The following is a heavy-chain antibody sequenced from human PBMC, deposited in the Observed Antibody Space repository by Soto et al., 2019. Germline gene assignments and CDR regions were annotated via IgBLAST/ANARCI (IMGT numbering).Heavy chain of an antibody. D-gene: IGHD1-26*01. CDR2: INPFNGNA. Sequence: GASVKVSCKASGYNFIMKGITWVRQAPGQGLEWMGWINPFNGNAHYAATFQGRVTMTTDTSTGTGYLELMSLRSDDTDVYYCATRTKFRGSYLGLDVLGQGTTLTVSS. V-gene: IGHV1-18*01. CDR3: ATRTKFRGSYLGLDV. J-gene: IGHJ6*02. CDR1: GYNFIMKG.